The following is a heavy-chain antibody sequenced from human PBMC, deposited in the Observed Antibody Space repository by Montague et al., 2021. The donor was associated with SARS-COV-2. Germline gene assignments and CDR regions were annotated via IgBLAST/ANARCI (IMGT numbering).Heavy chain of an antibody. CDR1: GFPFSSYE. V-gene: IGHV3-48*03. Sequence: SRSLSLSASGFPFSSYEMNWVRQAPGKGLEWVSYISTSGRGIHYADSVKGRFTISRDNAKNSLYLEMNSLRAEDTAVYYCARDNAGWPDAFDIWGQGTMVTVPS. CDR2: ISTSGRGI. D-gene: IGHD6-19*01. CDR3: ARDNAGWPDAFDI. J-gene: IGHJ3*02.